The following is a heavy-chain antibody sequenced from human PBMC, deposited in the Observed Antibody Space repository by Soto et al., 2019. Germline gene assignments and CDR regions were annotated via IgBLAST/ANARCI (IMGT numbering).Heavy chain of an antibody. J-gene: IGHJ4*02. D-gene: IGHD3-22*01. CDR2: IKSKTDGGTT. CDR1: GFTFSNAW. CDR3: TTAHYYDSSGYLVDY. V-gene: IGHV3-15*01. Sequence: PVGSLRLSCAASGFTFSNAWMSWVRQAPGKGLEWVGRIKSKTDGGTTDYAAPVKGRSTISRDDSKNTLYLQMSSLKTEDTAVYYCTTAHYYDSSGYLVDYWGQG.